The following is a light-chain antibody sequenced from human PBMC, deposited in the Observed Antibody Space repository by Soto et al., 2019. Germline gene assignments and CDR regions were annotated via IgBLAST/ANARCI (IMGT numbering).Light chain of an antibody. Sequence: EIVLTQSPGTLSLSPGERATLSCRASQSVNNNYLAWYQQKPGQAPRLLIYSASRRATGIPDRFSGSGSGTDFTLTISRLEPEDFAVFYCQQRANSPPTFGQGPKGEIK. CDR3: QQRANSPPT. J-gene: IGKJ1*01. CDR2: SAS. V-gene: IGKV3-20*01. CDR1: QSVNNNY.